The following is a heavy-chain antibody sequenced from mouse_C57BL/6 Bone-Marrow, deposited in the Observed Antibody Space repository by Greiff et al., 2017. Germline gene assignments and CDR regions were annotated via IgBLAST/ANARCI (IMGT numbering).Heavy chain of an antibody. CDR3: ERTYNGSSYGAWFAY. J-gene: IGHJ3*01. CDR2: FSNGGGST. V-gene: IGHV5-12*01. D-gene: IGHD1-1*01. Sequence: EVKLVESGGGLVQPGGSLKLSCAASGFTFSDYHMYWVRQTPEKRLEWVAYFSNGGGSTYYPDTVKGRFTFSRDNAKNTLYLQMSRLRSEDTAMYYCERTYNGSSYGAWFAYWGQGTLVTVSA. CDR1: GFTFSDYH.